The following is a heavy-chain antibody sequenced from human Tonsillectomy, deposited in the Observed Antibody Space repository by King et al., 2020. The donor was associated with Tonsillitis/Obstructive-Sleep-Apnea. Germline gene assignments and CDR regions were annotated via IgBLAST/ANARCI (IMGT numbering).Heavy chain of an antibody. D-gene: IGHD3-10*01. V-gene: IGHV4-59*01. CDR2: IYYSGST. CDR1: GGSISSYY. Sequence: VQLQESGPGLVKPSETLSLTCTVSGGSISSYYWSWIRQPPGKGLEWIGYIYYSGSTNYNPSLKSRVTISVDTSKNQFSLKLSSVTAADTAVYYCARADIRGGDNWFDPWGQGTLVTVSS. J-gene: IGHJ5*02. CDR3: ARADIRGGDNWFDP.